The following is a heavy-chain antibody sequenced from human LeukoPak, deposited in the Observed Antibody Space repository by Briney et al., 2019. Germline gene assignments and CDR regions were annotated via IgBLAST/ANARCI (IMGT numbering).Heavy chain of an antibody. Sequence: GGSLRLSCAASGFTFSNYAMTWVRQAPGKGLVWVSRINSDGSSTTYADPVKGRFTISRDNAKNTLYLQMNSLRAEDTAVYYCASPDYGSGSYYVDYWGQGTLVTVSS. CDR3: ASPDYGSGSYYVDY. V-gene: IGHV3-74*01. CDR2: INSDGSST. J-gene: IGHJ4*02. CDR1: GFTFSNYA. D-gene: IGHD3-10*01.